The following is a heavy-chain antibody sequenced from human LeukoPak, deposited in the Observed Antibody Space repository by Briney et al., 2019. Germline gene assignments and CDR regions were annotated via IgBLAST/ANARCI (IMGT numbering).Heavy chain of an antibody. Sequence: PSETLSLTCIVSGGSISSYYWSWIRLPPGKGLEWIGYIYYSGSTNYNPSLKSQVTISVDTSKNQFSLKLSSVTAADTAVYYCARVRSGYLILIDYWGQGTLVTVSS. CDR3: ARVRSGYLILIDY. V-gene: IGHV4-59*01. CDR1: GGSISSYY. D-gene: IGHD3-22*01. J-gene: IGHJ4*02. CDR2: IYYSGST.